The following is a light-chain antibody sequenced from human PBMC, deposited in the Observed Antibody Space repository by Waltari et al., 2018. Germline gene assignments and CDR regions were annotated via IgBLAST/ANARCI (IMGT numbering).Light chain of an antibody. CDR3: QQSYYAPWT. J-gene: IGKJ1*01. CDR2: TVS. CDR1: QSITSS. V-gene: IGKV1-39*01. Sequence: DIQMTQSPYRLSASVGDRVTITCRASQSITSSLNWYQQKPGKAPKLLIHTVSSLQSGVPSRFSGSGSGTDFTLTISSLQPEDFATYSCQQSYYAPWTFGQGTKVEIK.